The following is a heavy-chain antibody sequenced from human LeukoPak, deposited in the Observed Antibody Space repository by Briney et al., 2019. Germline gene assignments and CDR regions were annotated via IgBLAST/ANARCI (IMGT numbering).Heavy chain of an antibody. Sequence: GGSQRLSCTASGFIFTDYYMSWIRQAPGKGLEWVSYISSSSSYIYYADSVKGRFTISRDNAKNSLYLQMNSLRAEDTAVYYCARFDIAVAGYYFDYWGQGTLVTVSS. CDR3: ARFDIAVAGYYFDY. J-gene: IGHJ4*02. CDR2: ISSSSSYI. D-gene: IGHD6-19*01. V-gene: IGHV3-11*06. CDR1: GFIFTDYY.